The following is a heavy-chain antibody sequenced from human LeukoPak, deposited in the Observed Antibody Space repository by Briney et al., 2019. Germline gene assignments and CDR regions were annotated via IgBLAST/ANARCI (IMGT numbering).Heavy chain of an antibody. CDR3: AKDGGGYDTSGYYYGDY. J-gene: IGHJ4*02. V-gene: IGHV3-23*01. D-gene: IGHD3-22*01. CDR2: ISGSGSGGST. Sequence: GGSLRLSCAASGFTFSSSAMSWVRQAPGKGLEWVSSISGSGSGGSTYYADSVKGRFTISRDNSKNTLYLQMNGLRAEDTAVYYCAKDGGGYDTSGYYYGDYWGQGTLVTVSS. CDR1: GFTFSSSA.